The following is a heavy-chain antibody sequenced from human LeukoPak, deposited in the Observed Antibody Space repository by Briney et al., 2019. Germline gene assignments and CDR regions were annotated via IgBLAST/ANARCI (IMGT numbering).Heavy chain of an antibody. Sequence: PGGSQRLSCAASGFTFSNYAMNWVRQAPGKGLEWVSLISGSTGSTYYADSVKGRFSISRDNSKNSLYLQMNSLRDEDTAMYYCAKHQAGHWYFDLWGRGTLVTVSS. CDR1: GFTFSNYA. J-gene: IGHJ2*01. CDR2: ISGSTGST. V-gene: IGHV3-23*01. CDR3: AKHQAGHWYFDL.